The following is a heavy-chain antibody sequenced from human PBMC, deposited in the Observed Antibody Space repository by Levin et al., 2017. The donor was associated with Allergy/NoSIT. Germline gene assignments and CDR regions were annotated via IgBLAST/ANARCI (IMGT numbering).Heavy chain of an antibody. V-gene: IGHV1-2*02. D-gene: IGHD2-8*01. Sequence: AASVKVSCKASGYTFTDQYIYWVRQAPGQGLEWMGWINPSNGDTKYAEQFRGRVTVTRDSSIDTAYMEIQGLIFEDTAVYYCNAGTGGFDVWGQGTMVTVSS. J-gene: IGHJ3*01. CDR1: GYTFTDQY. CDR3: NAGTGGFDV. CDR2: INPSNGDT.